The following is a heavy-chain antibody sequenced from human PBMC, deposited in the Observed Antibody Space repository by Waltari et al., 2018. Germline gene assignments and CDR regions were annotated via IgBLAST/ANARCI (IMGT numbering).Heavy chain of an antibody. CDR1: GGSISSSSYY. D-gene: IGHD3-10*01. CDR2: IYYSGST. CDR3: ARLEVRGVNYFDY. Sequence: QLQLQESGPGLVKPSATPSLTCTVPGGSISSSSYYWGWLRQPPCMGLEWIGSIYYSGSTYYNPSLKSRVTISVDTSKNQFSLKLSSVTAADTAVYYCARLEVRGVNYFDYWGQGTLVTVSS. J-gene: IGHJ4*02. V-gene: IGHV4-39*01.